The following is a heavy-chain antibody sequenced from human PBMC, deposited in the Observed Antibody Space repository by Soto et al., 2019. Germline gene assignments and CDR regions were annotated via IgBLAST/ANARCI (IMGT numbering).Heavy chain of an antibody. Sequence: PGGSLRLSCASSGFTFSSYAMSWVRQAPGKGLEWVSAISGSGGSTCYADSVKGRFTISRDNSKNTLYLQMNSLRAEDTAVYYCAKDRGSYPEYFQHWGQGTLVTVSS. D-gene: IGHD1-26*01. CDR2: ISGSGGST. J-gene: IGHJ1*01. CDR3: AKDRGSYPEYFQH. CDR1: GFTFSSYA. V-gene: IGHV3-23*01.